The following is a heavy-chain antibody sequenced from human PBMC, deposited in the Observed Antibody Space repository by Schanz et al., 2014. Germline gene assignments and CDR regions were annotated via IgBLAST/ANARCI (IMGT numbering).Heavy chain of an antibody. J-gene: IGHJ4*02. V-gene: IGHV1-2*06. CDR3: ARDRDQWDGNYLDY. CDR1: GYTFTDYH. CDR2: INPNSGGT. D-gene: IGHD1-26*01. Sequence: QVQLVQSGAEVKKPGASVKVSCKASGYTFTDYHIHWVRQAPGQGLEWMGRINPNSGGTNFAQKFQGRVTVTRDTSISTAYMELGSLRFDDSAVYYCARDRDQWDGNYLDYWGQGTLVTVSS.